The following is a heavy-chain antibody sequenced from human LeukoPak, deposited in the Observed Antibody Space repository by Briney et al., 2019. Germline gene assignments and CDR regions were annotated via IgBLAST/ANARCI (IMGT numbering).Heavy chain of an antibody. J-gene: IGHJ4*02. Sequence: GGSLRLSCATSTFTFSSYTMNWVRQAPGKGLEWVSSISPSGNSKYHADSVKGRFTISRDNAENTLYMQMNSLRAEDTGVYYCVRDFLGESGAGGYWGQGTLVTVSS. CDR3: VRDFLGESGAGGY. D-gene: IGHD3-10*01. CDR2: ISPSGNSK. V-gene: IGHV3-21*01. CDR1: TFTFSSYT.